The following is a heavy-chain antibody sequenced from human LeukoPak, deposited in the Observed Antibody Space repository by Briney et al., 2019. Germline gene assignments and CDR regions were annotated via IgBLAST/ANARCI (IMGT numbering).Heavy chain of an antibody. V-gene: IGHV3-20*01. CDR3: AREGAAIEYNWYFDL. Sequence: GGSLRLSCAASGFTFSSYWMSWVRQAPGKGLEWVSGINWNGGSTGYADSVKGRFTISRDNAKNSLYLQMNSLRAEDTALYHCAREGAAIEYNWYFDLWGRGTLVTVSS. CDR2: INWNGGST. D-gene: IGHD2-2*02. J-gene: IGHJ2*01. CDR1: GFTFSSYW.